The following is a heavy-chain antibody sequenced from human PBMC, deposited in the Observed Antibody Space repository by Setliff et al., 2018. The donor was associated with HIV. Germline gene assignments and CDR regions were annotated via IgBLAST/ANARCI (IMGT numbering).Heavy chain of an antibody. V-gene: IGHV4-39*07. Sequence: SETLSLTCSVSGASIRGSDFYWGWIRQSPGRRPEWIGDIFYSGSTSYNPSLRSRVTMSLDTSRNQFSLKLRSVAAADTAAYYCARLGYVSGGFYKTPGPYYFDYWGQGALVTVSS. CDR1: GASIRGSDFY. J-gene: IGHJ4*02. D-gene: IGHD3-10*01. CDR2: IFYSGST. CDR3: ARLGYVSGGFYKTPGPYYFDY.